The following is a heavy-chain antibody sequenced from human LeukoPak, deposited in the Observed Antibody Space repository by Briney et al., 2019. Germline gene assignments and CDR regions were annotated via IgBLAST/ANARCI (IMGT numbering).Heavy chain of an antibody. CDR1: GDSVSSNSAA. CDR2: TYYRSMWYN. CDR3: ATSVVPAEGFDY. J-gene: IGHJ4*02. D-gene: IGHD2-2*01. Sequence: SQTLSLTCAISGDSVSSNSAAWNWIRQSPSRGLEWLGRTYYRSMWYNDYAVSVKSRISINPDTSKNLLSLQLKSVTPEDTAVYYCATSVVPAEGFDYWGQGTLVTVSS. V-gene: IGHV6-1*01.